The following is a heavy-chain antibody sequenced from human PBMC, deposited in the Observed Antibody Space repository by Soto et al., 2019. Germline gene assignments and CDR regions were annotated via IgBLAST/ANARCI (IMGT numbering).Heavy chain of an antibody. D-gene: IGHD2-15*01. J-gene: IGHJ3*02. CDR2: IYYSGST. CDR1: GGSISSYY. V-gene: IGHV4-59*01. Sequence: SETLSLTCTVSGGSISSYYWSWIRQPPWKGLEWIGYIYYSGSTNYNPSLKSRVTISVDTSKNQFSLKLSSVTAADTAVYYCARDEYCSGGSCYSRGAFDIWGQGTMVTVSS. CDR3: ARDEYCSGGSCYSRGAFDI.